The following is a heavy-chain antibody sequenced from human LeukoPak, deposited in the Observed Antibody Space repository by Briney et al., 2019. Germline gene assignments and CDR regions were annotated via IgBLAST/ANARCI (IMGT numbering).Heavy chain of an antibody. Sequence: GRSLSLFCAASGFTFNSYDMHWVRQASGKGLVEVAFIRYDGSNKYYADSVKGRFTISRDNSKNTLYLQMNSLRAEDTAVYYCANQGNSDPQYYYYYYMDVWGKGTTVTVSS. CDR3: ANQGNSDPQYYYYYYMDV. CDR1: GFTFNSYD. J-gene: IGHJ6*03. V-gene: IGHV3-30*02. CDR2: IRYDGSNK. D-gene: IGHD4-23*01.